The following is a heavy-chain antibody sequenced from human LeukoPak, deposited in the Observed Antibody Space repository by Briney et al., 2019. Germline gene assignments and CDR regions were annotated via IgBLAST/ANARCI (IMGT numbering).Heavy chain of an antibody. CDR1: GGSISSGGYY. V-gene: IGHV4-31*03. Sequence: SQTLSLTCTVSGGSISSGGYYWSWIRQHPGKGLEWIGYIYYSGSTYYNPSLKSRVTISVDTSKNQFSLKLSSVTAADTAVYYCARDRGCSGGSCYPYYYYGMDVWGQGTTVTVSS. CDR2: IYYSGST. CDR3: ARDRGCSGGSCYPYYYYGMDV. D-gene: IGHD2-15*01. J-gene: IGHJ6*02.